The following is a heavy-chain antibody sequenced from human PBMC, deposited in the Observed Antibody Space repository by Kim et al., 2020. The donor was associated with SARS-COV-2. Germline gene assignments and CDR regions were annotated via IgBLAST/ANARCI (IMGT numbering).Heavy chain of an antibody. V-gene: IGHV4-39*01. J-gene: IGHJ4*02. Sequence: SETLSLTCAVSGASINSDSHHWGWIRQSPGKGMDWIASIHYSGSTSYNPSLRSRVTISLDTSNRQFSLEVTSVTAADTAVYYCAGLAVVGWPSNDFWGQGTQVTV. CDR2: IHYSGST. CDR1: GASINSDSHH. D-gene: IGHD2-15*01. CDR3: AGLAVVGWPSNDF.